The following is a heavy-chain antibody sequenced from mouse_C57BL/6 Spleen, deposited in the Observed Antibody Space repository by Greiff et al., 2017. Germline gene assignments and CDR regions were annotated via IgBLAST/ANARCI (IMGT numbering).Heavy chain of an antibody. V-gene: IGHV1-61*01. CDR3: ATCGSSLDY. Sequence: QVQLQQPGAELVRPGSSVKLSCKASGYTFTSYWMDWVKQRPGQGLEWIGNIYPSDSETHYNQKFKDKATLTVDKSSSTAYMLLSSLTSEDSAVYYCATCGSSLDYWGQGTTLTVSS. CDR1: GYTFTSYW. J-gene: IGHJ2*01. D-gene: IGHD1-1*01. CDR2: IYPSDSET.